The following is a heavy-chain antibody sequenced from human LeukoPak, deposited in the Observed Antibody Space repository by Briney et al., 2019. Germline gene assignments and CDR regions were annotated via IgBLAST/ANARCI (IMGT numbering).Heavy chain of an antibody. CDR1: GGSISSYY. CDR2: IYTSGST. Sequence: SETLSLTCTVSGGSISSYYWSWIRQPAGKGLEWIGRIYTSGSTNYNPSLKSRVTMSVDTSKNQFSLKLSSVTAADTAVYYCARDWDLSNYYYYGMDVWGQGTTVTVSS. V-gene: IGHV4-4*07. CDR3: ARDWDLSNYYYYGMDV. D-gene: IGHD1-26*01. J-gene: IGHJ6*02.